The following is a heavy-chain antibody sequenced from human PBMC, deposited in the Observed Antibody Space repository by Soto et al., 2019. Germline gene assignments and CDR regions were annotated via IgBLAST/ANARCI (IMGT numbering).Heavy chain of an antibody. V-gene: IGHV3-23*01. D-gene: IGHD3-10*01. CDR3: AKDLPTDAPSLYYYGPGKRSDVFDI. Sequence: PGGSLRLSCAASGFTFSEYAMTWVRQAPGKGLEWVSVIGGAGSNIYYADSVGGRFTVSRDDSKNTLYLRMDSLRVEDTAVYYCAKDLPTDAPSLYYYGPGKRSDVFDIWGQGTMVTVSS. CDR2: IGGAGSNI. CDR1: GFTFSEYA. J-gene: IGHJ3*02.